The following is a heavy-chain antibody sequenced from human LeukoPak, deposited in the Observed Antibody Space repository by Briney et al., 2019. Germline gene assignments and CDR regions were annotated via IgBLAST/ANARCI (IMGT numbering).Heavy chain of an antibody. Sequence: SETLSLTCTVSGGSIGSYYWSWIRQPAGKGLEWIGRIYTSGSTNYNPSLKSRVTMSVDTSKNQFSLKLSSGTAADTAVYYCARGSSSWYWFDPWGQGTLVTVSS. CDR2: IYTSGST. D-gene: IGHD6-13*01. V-gene: IGHV4-4*07. CDR1: GGSIGSYY. CDR3: ARGSSSWYWFDP. J-gene: IGHJ5*02.